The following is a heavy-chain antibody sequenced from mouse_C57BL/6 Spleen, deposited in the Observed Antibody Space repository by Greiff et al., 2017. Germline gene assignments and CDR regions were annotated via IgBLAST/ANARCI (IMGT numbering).Heavy chain of an antibody. J-gene: IGHJ2*01. CDR1: GYAFSSSW. V-gene: IGHV1-82*01. CDR3: AREDYGSSYGY. Sequence: QVQLKQSGPELVKPGASVKISCKASGYAFSSSWMNWVKQRPGKGLEWIGRIYPGDGDTNYNGKFKGKATLTADKSSSTAYMQLSSLTSEDSAVCFCAREDYGSSYGYWGQGTTLTVSS. D-gene: IGHD1-1*01. CDR2: IYPGDGDT.